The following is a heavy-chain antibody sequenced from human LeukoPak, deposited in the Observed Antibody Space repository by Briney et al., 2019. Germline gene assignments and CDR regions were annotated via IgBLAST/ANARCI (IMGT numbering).Heavy chain of an antibody. V-gene: IGHV1-8*01. CDR2: MNPNSGNT. Sequence: ASVKVSCKASGYTFTSYDINWVRQATGQGLEWMGYMNPNSGNTGYAQKFQGRVTMTRNTSINTAYMELSSLRSEDTAVYYCARSGYYYDSSGLLPEAFDIWGQGTMVTVSS. J-gene: IGHJ3*02. D-gene: IGHD3-22*01. CDR1: GYTFTSYD. CDR3: ARSGYYYDSSGLLPEAFDI.